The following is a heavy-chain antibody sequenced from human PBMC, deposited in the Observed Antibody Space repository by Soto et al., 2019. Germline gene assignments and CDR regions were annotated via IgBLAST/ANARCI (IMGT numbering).Heavy chain of an antibody. D-gene: IGHD3-22*01. J-gene: IGHJ4*02. CDR3: ARAGYDSSGYYPGLFDY. V-gene: IGHV4-59*01. CDR2: IYYSGST. CDR1: GGSISSYY. Sequence: LSETLSLTCTVSGGSISSYYWSWIRQPPGKGLEWIGYIYYSGSTNYNPSLKSRVTISVDTSKNQFSLKLSSVTAADAAVYYCARAGYDSSGYYPGLFDYWGQGTLVTVSS.